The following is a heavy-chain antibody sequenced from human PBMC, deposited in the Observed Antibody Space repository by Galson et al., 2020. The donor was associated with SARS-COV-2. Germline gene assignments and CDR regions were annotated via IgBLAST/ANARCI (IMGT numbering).Heavy chain of an antibody. CDR1: GYTFTDYY. D-gene: IGHD3-9*01. Sequence: ASVKVSCKASGYTFTDYYIHWVRQAPGQGLEWMGWINPKSGGTNYAQKFEGRVTMTRDTSITTAYMALRRLRADDTAVYYCARLRYYDVLTGYIVDGWCQGTMVTVSS. CDR2: INPKSGGT. V-gene: IGHV1-2*02. CDR3: ARLRYYDVLTGYIVDG. J-gene: IGHJ6*02.